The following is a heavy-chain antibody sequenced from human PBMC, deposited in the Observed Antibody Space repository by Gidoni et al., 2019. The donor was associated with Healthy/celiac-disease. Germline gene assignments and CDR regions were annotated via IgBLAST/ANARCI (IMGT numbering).Heavy chain of an antibody. J-gene: IGHJ4*02. CDR3: AKEDYGDYGGFFDY. CDR2: ISYDGSNK. V-gene: IGHV3-30*18. D-gene: IGHD4-17*01. CDR1: GFNFSSYG. Sequence: QVQLVESGGGGVQPGRSLRLSCAASGFNFSSYGMHRVRQAPGKGLAWVAVISYDGSNKYYADSVKGRFTISRDNSKNTLYLQMNSLRAEDTAVYYCAKEDYGDYGGFFDYWGQGTLVTVSS.